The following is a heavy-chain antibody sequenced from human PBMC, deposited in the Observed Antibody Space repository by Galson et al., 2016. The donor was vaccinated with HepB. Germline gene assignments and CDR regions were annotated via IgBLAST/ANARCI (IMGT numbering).Heavy chain of an antibody. CDR3: ALDAENFFYAMGV. CDR1: GNTFTSYY. D-gene: IGHD3/OR15-3a*01. CDR2: INPSGGAT. Sequence: SVKVSCKASGNTFTSYYMQWVRQAPGQGLEWMGIINPSGGATSYAQKFQGKVTMTRDTSTSTVYMELSSLRSEDTAVYYCALDAENFFYAMGVWGQGTAVTVSS. J-gene: IGHJ6*02. V-gene: IGHV1-46*03.